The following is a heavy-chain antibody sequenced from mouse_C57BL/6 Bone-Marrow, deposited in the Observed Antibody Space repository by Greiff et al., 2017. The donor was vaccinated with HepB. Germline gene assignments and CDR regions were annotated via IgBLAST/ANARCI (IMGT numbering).Heavy chain of an antibody. Sequence: QVQLQQSGAELVRPGASVTLSCKASGYTFTDYEMHWVKQTPVHGLEWIGAIDPETGGTAYNQKFKGKAILTADKSSSTAYMELRSLTSEDSAVYYCTRYYYGSSYDDWGQGTTLTVSS. D-gene: IGHD1-1*01. CDR1: GYTFTDYE. J-gene: IGHJ2*01. CDR2: IDPETGGT. V-gene: IGHV1-15*01. CDR3: TRYYYGSSYDD.